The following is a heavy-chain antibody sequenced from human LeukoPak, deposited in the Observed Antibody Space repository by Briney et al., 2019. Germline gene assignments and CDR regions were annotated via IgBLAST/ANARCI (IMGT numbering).Heavy chain of an antibody. Sequence: SETLPLTCTVSGGSIRSSYYYWGWIRQPPGKGLEWIGSIYDSGSTYYNPSLKSRVTISVDTSKNQFSLKLNSVTAADTAVYYCARQAALTHSHFDYWGQGTLVTVSS. D-gene: IGHD2-15*01. J-gene: IGHJ4*02. CDR2: IYDSGST. CDR3: ARQAALTHSHFDY. V-gene: IGHV4-39*01. CDR1: GGSIRSSYYY.